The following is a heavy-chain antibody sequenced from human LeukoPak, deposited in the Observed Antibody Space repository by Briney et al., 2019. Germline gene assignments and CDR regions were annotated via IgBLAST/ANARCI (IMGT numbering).Heavy chain of an antibody. Sequence: ASVKVSCKASGYTFTGYYMHWVRQAPGQGLEWMGWINPNSGGTNYAQKFQGRVTMTRDTSISTAYMELSGLRSDDTAVYYCARSHRPYDEAFDYWGRGTLVTVSS. D-gene: IGHD5-12*01. CDR1: GYTFTGYY. CDR2: INPNSGGT. V-gene: IGHV1-2*02. J-gene: IGHJ4*02. CDR3: ARSHRPYDEAFDY.